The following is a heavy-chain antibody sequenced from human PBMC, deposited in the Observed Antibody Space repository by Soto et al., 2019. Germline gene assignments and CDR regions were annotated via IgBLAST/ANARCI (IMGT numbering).Heavy chain of an antibody. CDR2: IYHSGST. Sequence: SETLSLTCAVSGYSISSGYYWGWIRQPPGKGLEWIGSIYHSGSTYYNPSLKSRVTISVDTSKKQFSLKLSSVTAADTAVYYCARGNYGDYAEGWGQGTLVTVS. J-gene: IGHJ4*02. CDR3: ARGNYGDYAEG. D-gene: IGHD4-17*01. V-gene: IGHV4-38-2*01. CDR1: GYSISSGYY.